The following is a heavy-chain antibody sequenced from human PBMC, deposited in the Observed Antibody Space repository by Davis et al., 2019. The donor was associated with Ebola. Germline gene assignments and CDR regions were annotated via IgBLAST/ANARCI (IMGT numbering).Heavy chain of an antibody. CDR1: GGTFSNYA. J-gene: IGHJ6*02. CDR2: IIPIFGTA. D-gene: IGHD6-6*01. CDR3: ARDKQLADYYYYGMDV. Sequence: SVKVSCKASGGTFSNYAISWVRQAPGQGLEWMGGIIPIFGTANYAQKFQGRVTITADESTSTAYMELSSLRSEDTAVYYCARDKQLADYYYYGMDVWGQGTAVTVSS. V-gene: IGHV1-69*13.